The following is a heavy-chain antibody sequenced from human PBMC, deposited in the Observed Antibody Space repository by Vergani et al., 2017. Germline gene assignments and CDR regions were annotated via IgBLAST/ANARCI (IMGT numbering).Heavy chain of an antibody. J-gene: IGHJ6*02. Sequence: EVQLVESGGGLIQPGGSLRLSCAASGFTVSRNYMSWVRQAPGKGLEWVSVIYSGGSTYYADSVKGRFTISRDNSKNTLYLQMNSRRAEDTAVYYCARGKYYDLWSGYYGSLDVWGQGTTVTVSS. CDR2: IYSGGST. D-gene: IGHD3-3*01. V-gene: IGHV3-53*01. CDR1: GFTVSRNY. CDR3: ARGKYYDLWSGYYGSLDV.